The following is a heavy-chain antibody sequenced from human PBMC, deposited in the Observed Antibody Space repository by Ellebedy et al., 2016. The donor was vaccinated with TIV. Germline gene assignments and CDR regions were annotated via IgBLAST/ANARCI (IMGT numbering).Heavy chain of an antibody. CDR1: GFIFSNSG. Sequence: GESLKISCAASGFIFSNSGMNWVRQAPGKGLEWVAFIRFDGNNAYYADSAKGRFTISRDNSQSTLFLHMNSLRAEDTAVYYCAKADYADYPSYFDYWGQGTLVTVSS. CDR3: AKADYADYPSYFDY. J-gene: IGHJ4*02. V-gene: IGHV3-30*02. CDR2: IRFDGNNA. D-gene: IGHD4-17*01.